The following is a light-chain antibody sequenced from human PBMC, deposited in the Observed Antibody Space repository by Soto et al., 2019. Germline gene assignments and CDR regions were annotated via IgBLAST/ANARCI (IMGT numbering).Light chain of an antibody. J-gene: IGLJ1*01. CDR2: DVS. CDR1: SSDVGGYNY. CDR3: TSYTSSITYV. V-gene: IGLV2-14*01. Sequence: QSALTQPASVSGSPGQSIAISCTGTSSDVGGYNYVSWYQQHPGKAPKLIIYDVSNRPSGISNRFSGSKSGNTASLTISGLQAEDEADYYCTSYTSSITYVFGTRTKVTVL.